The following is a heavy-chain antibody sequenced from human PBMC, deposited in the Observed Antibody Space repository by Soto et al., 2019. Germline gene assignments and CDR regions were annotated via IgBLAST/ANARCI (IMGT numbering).Heavy chain of an antibody. CDR1: GFTVSTNY. V-gene: IGHV3-53*01. CDR2: IYSDGTT. CDR3: ARDWGGDAGLYWYFDF. D-gene: IGHD3-10*01. J-gene: IGHJ2*01. Sequence: GGSLRLSCAAPGFTVSTNYMSWVRQAPGKGLEWVSVIYSDGTTHFADSLKGRFTLSRDTSKNTVYLQINSLRAEDTAVYFCARDWGGDAGLYWYFDFWGRGTLVTVSS.